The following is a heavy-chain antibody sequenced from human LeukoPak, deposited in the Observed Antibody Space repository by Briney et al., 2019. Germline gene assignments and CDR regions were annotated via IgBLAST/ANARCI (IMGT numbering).Heavy chain of an antibody. J-gene: IGHJ6*03. Sequence: ASVKVSCKASGYTFTSYYMHWVRQAPGQGLEWMGWINPNSGGTNYAQKFQGRVTMTRDTSISTAYMELSRLRSDDTAVYYCARDLGIAVAGVWGGYYYYYYMDVWGKGTTVTVSS. CDR3: ARDLGIAVAGVWGGYYYYYYMDV. V-gene: IGHV1-2*02. D-gene: IGHD6-19*01. CDR2: INPNSGGT. CDR1: GYTFTSYY.